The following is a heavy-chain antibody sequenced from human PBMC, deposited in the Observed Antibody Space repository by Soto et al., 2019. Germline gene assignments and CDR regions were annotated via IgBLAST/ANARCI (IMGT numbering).Heavy chain of an antibody. CDR2: ISYDGSNK. CDR1: GFTFSSYG. D-gene: IGHD3-16*02. V-gene: IGHV3-30*18. J-gene: IGHJ3*02. CDR3: AKDLNRYDYVWGSYRLPDDAFDI. Sequence: QVQLVESGGGVVQPGRSLRLSCAASGFTFSSYGMPWVRQAPGKGLEWVAVISYDGSNKYYADAVKGRFTISRDNYKNQLHLKMNSLTAEDTDVYYCAKDLNRYDYVWGSYRLPDDAFDIWGQGTMVTVSS.